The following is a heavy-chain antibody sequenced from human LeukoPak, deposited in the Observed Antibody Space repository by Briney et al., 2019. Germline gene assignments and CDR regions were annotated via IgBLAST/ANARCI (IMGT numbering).Heavy chain of an antibody. CDR2: ISSSSSYI. Sequence: GGSLRLSCAASGFTFSSYSMNWVRQAPGKGLEWVSSISSSSSYIYYADSVKGRFTISRDNAKNSLYLQMNSLRAEDTAVYYCAREPDYYDSSGYYYADAFDIWGQGTMVTVSS. CDR1: GFTFSSYS. V-gene: IGHV3-21*01. CDR3: AREPDYYDSSGYYYADAFDI. D-gene: IGHD3-22*01. J-gene: IGHJ3*02.